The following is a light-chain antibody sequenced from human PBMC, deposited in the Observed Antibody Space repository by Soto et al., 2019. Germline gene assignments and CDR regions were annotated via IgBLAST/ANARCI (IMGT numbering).Light chain of an antibody. J-gene: IGLJ1*01. CDR1: TRDIAGYNY. CDR3: TSFSSSTSLYV. CDR2: QVT. Sequence: QSALTQPASGSGSLGQSITISCTGTTRDIAGYNYISLYQQLPGKAPKLMIYQVTIRPSGISNRFSGSKSGNTASLTISGLQAEDEADYYCTSFSSSTSLYVLGTGTKVTVL. V-gene: IGLV2-14*01.